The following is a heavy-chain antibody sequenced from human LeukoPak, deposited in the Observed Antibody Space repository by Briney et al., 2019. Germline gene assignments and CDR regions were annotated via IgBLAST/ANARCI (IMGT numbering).Heavy chain of an antibody. CDR2: ISYDGSDK. J-gene: IGHJ4*02. V-gene: IGHV3-30-3*01. CDR3: ARDWGRRYSSGWYGDFDY. Sequence: GGSLRLSCAASGFTFSNYAMHWVRQAPGKGLEWVTVISYDGSDKYYADSVKGRFTISRDNSKNTLYLQMNSLRPEDTAVYYCARDWGRRYSSGWYGDFDYWGQGTLVTVS. D-gene: IGHD6-19*01. CDR1: GFTFSNYA.